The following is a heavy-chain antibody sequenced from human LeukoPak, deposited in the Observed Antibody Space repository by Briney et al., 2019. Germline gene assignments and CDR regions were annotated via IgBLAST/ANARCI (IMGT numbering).Heavy chain of an antibody. V-gene: IGHV4-38-2*02. CDR3: ARHHDSYYYYYIDV. D-gene: IGHD1-14*01. CDR2: LYHSDRF. J-gene: IGHJ6*03. CDR1: GYSISNGYY. Sequence: PSETLSLTCTVSGYSISNGYYWVWIRRPPGEGLEWIGILYHSDRFYYNTALKSRVSMSVDTSKDQFSLKLSFVPAADTAVYYCARHHDSYYYYYIDVWGSGTTVTVSS.